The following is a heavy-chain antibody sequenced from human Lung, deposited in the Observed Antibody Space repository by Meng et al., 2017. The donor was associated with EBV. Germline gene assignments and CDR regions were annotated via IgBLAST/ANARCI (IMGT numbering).Heavy chain of an antibody. V-gene: IGHV4-34*01. CDR3: ARALFDYYDSSGYYDY. D-gene: IGHD3-22*01. CDR1: GGSFSGYY. J-gene: IGHJ4*02. CDR2: INHSGST. Sequence: VQLQQLGAGLLKPSETLSLPCAFYGGSFSGYYWSWIRQPPGKGLEWIGEINHSGSTNYNPSLKSRVTISVDTSKNQFSLKLSSVTAADTAVYYCARALFDYYDSSGYYDYWGQGTLVTVSS.